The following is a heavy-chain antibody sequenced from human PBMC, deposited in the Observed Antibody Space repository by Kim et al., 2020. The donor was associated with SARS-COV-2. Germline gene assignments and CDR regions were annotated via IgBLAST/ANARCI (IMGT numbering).Heavy chain of an antibody. CDR1: GFTFINYP. J-gene: IGHJ4*02. V-gene: IGHV3-48*01. D-gene: IGHD3-16*01. CDR2: ISSSSSTI. CDR3: ARGRSYEPFDY. Sequence: GGSLRLSCSASGFTFINYPMNWVRQAPGKGLEWVSYISSSSSTIYYADSVKGRFTISRDTATNSLYLQMNSLRAEDTAVYYCARGRSYEPFDYWGQGTLVTVSS.